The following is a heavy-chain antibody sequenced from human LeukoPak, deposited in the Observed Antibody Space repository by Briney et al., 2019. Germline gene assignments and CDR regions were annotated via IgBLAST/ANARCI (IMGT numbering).Heavy chain of an antibody. V-gene: IGHV4-30-4*01. Sequence: PSQTLSLTCIVSGGSISSGDYYWSWIRQPPGKGLEWIGYIYYSGSTYYNPSLKSRVTISVDTSKNQFSLKLSSVTAADTAVYYCARRRGYSYGNWFDPWGQGTLVTVSS. J-gene: IGHJ5*02. D-gene: IGHD5-18*01. CDR3: ARRRGYSYGNWFDP. CDR2: IYYSGST. CDR1: GGSISSGDYY.